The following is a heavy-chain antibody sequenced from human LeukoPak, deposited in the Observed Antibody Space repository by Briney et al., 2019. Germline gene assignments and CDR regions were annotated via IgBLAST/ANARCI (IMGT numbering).Heavy chain of an antibody. D-gene: IGHD3-10*01. Sequence: PGRSRRLSCAASGFTFSSFGMHWVRQAPGKGLEWVAIIWYNGRNETYADSVKGRFTIPRDNSKNTLYLYMNSLRAEDTAVYYCARESRGELFAPPDYWGQGTLVTVSS. CDR2: IWYNGRNE. V-gene: IGHV3-33*01. J-gene: IGHJ4*02. CDR1: GFTFSSFG. CDR3: ARESRGELFAPPDY.